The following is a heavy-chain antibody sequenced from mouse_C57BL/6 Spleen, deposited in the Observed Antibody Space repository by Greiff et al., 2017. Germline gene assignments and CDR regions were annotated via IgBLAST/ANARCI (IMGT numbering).Heavy chain of an antibody. D-gene: IGHD4-1*01. CDR1: GYTFTEYT. CDR3: ARHQTGSYYFDY. Sequence: QVQLQQSGAELVKPGASVKLSCTASGYTFTEYTIHWVQQRSGQGLEWIGWFYPGSGSIKYNEKFKDKATLTADKSSSTVYMELSRLTSEDTAVYFCARHQTGSYYFDYWGQGTTLTVSS. J-gene: IGHJ2*01. CDR2: FYPGSGSI. V-gene: IGHV1-62-2*01.